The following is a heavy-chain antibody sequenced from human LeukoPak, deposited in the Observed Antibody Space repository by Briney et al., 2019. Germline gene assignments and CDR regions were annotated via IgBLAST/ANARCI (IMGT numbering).Heavy chain of an antibody. J-gene: IGHJ4*02. Sequence: SETLSLTCAVYGGSFSGYYRSWIRQPPGKGLEWIGEINHSGSTNYNPSLKSRVTISVDTSKNQFSLKLSSVTAADTAVYYCAREGYYYDSSGYSAYFDYWGQGTLVTVSS. CDR1: GGSFSGYY. CDR2: INHSGST. CDR3: AREGYYYDSSGYSAYFDY. V-gene: IGHV4-34*01. D-gene: IGHD3-22*01.